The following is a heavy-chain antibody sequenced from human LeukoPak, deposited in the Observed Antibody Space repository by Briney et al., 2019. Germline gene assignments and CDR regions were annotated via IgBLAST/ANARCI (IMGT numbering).Heavy chain of an antibody. Sequence: SETLSLTCTVSGGFISSYYWSWIRQPPGKGLEWIGYIYYSGSTNYNPSLKSRVTISVDTSKNQFSLNLSSATAADTAVYYCASVTGDKRYWGQGTLVTVSS. CDR3: ASVTGDKRY. CDR1: GGFISSYY. J-gene: IGHJ4*02. CDR2: IYYSGST. D-gene: IGHD2-8*02. V-gene: IGHV4-59*01.